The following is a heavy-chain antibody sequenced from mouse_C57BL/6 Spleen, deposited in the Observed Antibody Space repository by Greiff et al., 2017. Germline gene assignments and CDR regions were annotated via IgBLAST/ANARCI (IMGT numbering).Heavy chain of an antibody. J-gene: IGHJ4*01. CDR2: ISSGSSTI. CDR1: GFTFSDYG. CDR3: AMAIESAMDY. V-gene: IGHV5-17*01. Sequence: EVQLVESGGGLVKPGGSLKLSCAASGFTFSDYGMHWVRQAPEKGLEWVAYISSGSSTIYYADTVKGRFTISRDNAKNTLFLQMTSLRSEDTAMYYCAMAIESAMDYWGQGTSVTVSS.